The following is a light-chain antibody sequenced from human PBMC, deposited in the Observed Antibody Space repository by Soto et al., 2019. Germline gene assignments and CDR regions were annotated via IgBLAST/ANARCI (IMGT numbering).Light chain of an antibody. J-gene: IGKJ1*01. Sequence: IQMTQSPSTLSASVGDRVTITCLASQSISSYLNWYQQKPGKAPKLLIYAASSLQSGVPSRFSGSRSGTDFTLTISSLQPEDFATYYCQQSYSTPRTFGQGTIVDVK. CDR2: AAS. V-gene: IGKV1-39*01. CDR3: QQSYSTPRT. CDR1: QSISSY.